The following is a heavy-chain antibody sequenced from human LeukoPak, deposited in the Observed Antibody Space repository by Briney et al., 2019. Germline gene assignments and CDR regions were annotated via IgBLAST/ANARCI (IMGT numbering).Heavy chain of an antibody. CDR1: GFTFSSYA. J-gene: IGHJ4*02. CDR3: AKRNGGNSGALDY. Sequence: GGSLRLSCAASGFTFSSYAMSWVRQAPGKGLEWVSLISGNGVGTYYADSVKGRFTISRDNSKNTVYLQMNSLRAEDTAVYYCAKRNGGNSGALDYWGQGTLVTVSS. CDR2: ISGNGVGT. V-gene: IGHV3-23*01. D-gene: IGHD4-23*01.